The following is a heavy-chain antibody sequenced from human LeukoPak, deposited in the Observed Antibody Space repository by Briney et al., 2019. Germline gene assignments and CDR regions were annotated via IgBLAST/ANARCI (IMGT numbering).Heavy chain of an antibody. D-gene: IGHD3-22*01. V-gene: IGHV3-9*01. Sequence: GRSLTLSCAASGFTFDDYAMHWVRQAPGKGLEWVSGISWNSGSIGYADSVKGRFTISRDNAKNSLYLQMNSLRAEDTAFYYCVKSTLLRTPTQAAYYYDSSGHYYFDSWGQGTLVTVSS. CDR1: GFTFDDYA. J-gene: IGHJ4*02. CDR2: ISWNSGSI. CDR3: VKSTLLRTPTQAAYYYDSSGHYYFDS.